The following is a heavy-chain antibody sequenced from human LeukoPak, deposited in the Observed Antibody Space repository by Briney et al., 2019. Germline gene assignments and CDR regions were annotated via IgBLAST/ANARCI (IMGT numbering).Heavy chain of an antibody. CDR3: AKAIAAPVWYFDL. V-gene: IGHV3-23*01. Sequence: GGSLRLSCAVSGFIVSNNYMYWVRQAPGKGLEWVSTISGRGDSTYYADSVKGRFTISRDNSRNTLYLQMNTLRAEDTAVYYCAKAIAAPVWYFDLWGRGTLVTVSS. CDR2: ISGRGDST. J-gene: IGHJ2*01. D-gene: IGHD6-13*01. CDR1: GFIVSNNY.